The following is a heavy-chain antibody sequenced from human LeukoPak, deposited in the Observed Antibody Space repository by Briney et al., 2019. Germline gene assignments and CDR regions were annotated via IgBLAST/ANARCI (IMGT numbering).Heavy chain of an antibody. CDR1: GFTFSSYA. Sequence: PGGSLRLSCAASGFTFSSYAMHWVRQAPGKGLEYVSAISSNGGSTYYANSVKGRFTISRDNSKNTPYLQMGSLRAEDMAVYYCARGYCSSTSCYRDMDVWGKGTTVTVSS. V-gene: IGHV3-64*01. CDR3: ARGYCSSTSCYRDMDV. J-gene: IGHJ6*03. CDR2: ISSNGGST. D-gene: IGHD2-2*02.